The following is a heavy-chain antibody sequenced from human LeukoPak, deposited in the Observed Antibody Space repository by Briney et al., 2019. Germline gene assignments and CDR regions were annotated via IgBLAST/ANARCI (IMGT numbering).Heavy chain of an antibody. V-gene: IGHV3-64D*09. Sequence: GGSLRLSCSASGFTFSSYAMHWVRQAPGKGLEYVSAISGNGGSTYYADSVKGRFTIPRDNSKNTLYLQMSSLRAEDTAVYYCVKGDRSRWYYSDYWGQGTLVTVSS. CDR1: GFTFSSYA. J-gene: IGHJ4*02. CDR3: VKGDRSRWYYSDY. CDR2: ISGNGGST. D-gene: IGHD6-13*01.